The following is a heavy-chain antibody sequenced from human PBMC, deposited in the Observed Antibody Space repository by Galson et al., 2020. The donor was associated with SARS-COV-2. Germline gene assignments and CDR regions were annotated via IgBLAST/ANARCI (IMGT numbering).Heavy chain of an antibody. V-gene: IGHV1-46*01. J-gene: IGHJ6*02. Sequence: GESLKISCKASGYTFTSYYMHWVRQAPGQGLEWMGIINPSGGSTSYAQKFQGRVTMTRDTSTSTVYMELSSLRSEDTAVYYCARDLGSAPIDFVVRDLAATRGYSGMDVWGQGTTVTVSS. CDR3: ARDLGSAPIDFVVRDLAATRGYSGMDV. CDR2: INPSGGST. CDR1: GYTFTSYY. D-gene: IGHD2-15*01.